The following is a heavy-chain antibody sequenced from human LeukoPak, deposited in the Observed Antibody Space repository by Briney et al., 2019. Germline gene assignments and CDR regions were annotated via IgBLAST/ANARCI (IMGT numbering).Heavy chain of an antibody. CDR2: IKSDGSDT. Sequence: PGGSLRLSCVASGFTFSSYWMHWVRQVPGKGLMWVSRIKSDGSDTIYADSVKGRFTISIDNAKNTLYLQMIRLRAEDSAVYYCARKAGPDYGMDVWGQGTTVTVSS. CDR1: GFTFSSYW. J-gene: IGHJ6*02. V-gene: IGHV3-74*01. CDR3: ARKAGPDYGMDV. D-gene: IGHD6-19*01.